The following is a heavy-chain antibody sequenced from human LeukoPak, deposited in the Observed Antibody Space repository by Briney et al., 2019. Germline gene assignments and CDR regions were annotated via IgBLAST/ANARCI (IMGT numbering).Heavy chain of an antibody. Sequence: ASVKVSCKASGYTFTGYYMHWVRQAPGHGLEWMGWINPNSGGTNYAQKFQGRVTMTRDTSISTAYMELSRLRSDDTAVYYCALTYYDFWSCYRTDLDYWGQGTLVTVSS. CDR1: GYTFTGYY. CDR3: ALTYYDFWSCYRTDLDY. J-gene: IGHJ4*02. CDR2: INPNSGGT. V-gene: IGHV1-2*02. D-gene: IGHD3-3*01.